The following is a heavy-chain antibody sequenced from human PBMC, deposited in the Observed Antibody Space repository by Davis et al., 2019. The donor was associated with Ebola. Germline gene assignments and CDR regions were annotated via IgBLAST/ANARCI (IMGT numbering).Heavy chain of an antibody. D-gene: IGHD3-22*01. V-gene: IGHV3-23*01. J-gene: IGHJ5*02. Sequence: PGGSLRLSCAASGFTLSRYAMSWVRQAPGKGLEWVSSISSAGSVFAADSVKGRFTISTDDSKNTLYLEMSSLRAEDTAIYYCARYYYDSSGYPFRGWFDPWGQGTLVTVSS. CDR2: ISSAGSV. CDR1: GFTLSRYA. CDR3: ARYYYDSSGYPFRGWFDP.